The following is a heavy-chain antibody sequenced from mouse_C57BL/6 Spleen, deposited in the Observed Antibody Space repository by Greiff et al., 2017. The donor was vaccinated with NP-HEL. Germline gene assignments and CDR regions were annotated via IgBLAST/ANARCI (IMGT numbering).Heavy chain of an antibody. J-gene: IGHJ4*01. CDR2: ISSGSSTI. CDR3: ARSGYYVEGAMDY. Sequence: EVHLVESGGGLVKPGGSLKLSCAASGFTFSDYGMHWVRQAPEKGLEWVAYISSGSSTIYYADTVKGRFTISRDNAKNTLFLQMTSLRSEDTAMYYCARSGYYVEGAMDYWGQGTSVTVSS. D-gene: IGHD2-3*01. CDR1: GFTFSDYG. V-gene: IGHV5-17*01.